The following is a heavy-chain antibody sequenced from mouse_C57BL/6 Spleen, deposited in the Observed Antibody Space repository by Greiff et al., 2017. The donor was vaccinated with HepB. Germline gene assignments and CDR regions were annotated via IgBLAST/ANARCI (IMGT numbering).Heavy chain of an antibody. CDR3: SRGRQLRLQGYAMDY. D-gene: IGHD3-2*02. CDR1: GYAFSSSW. CDR2: IYPGDGDT. V-gene: IGHV1-82*01. Sequence: QVQLQQSGPELVKPGASVKISCKASGYAFSSSWMNWVKQRPGKGLEWIGRIYPGDGDTNYNGKFKGKATLTADKSSSTAYMQLSSLTSEDSAVYFWSRGRQLRLQGYAMDYWGQGTSVTVSS. J-gene: IGHJ4*01.